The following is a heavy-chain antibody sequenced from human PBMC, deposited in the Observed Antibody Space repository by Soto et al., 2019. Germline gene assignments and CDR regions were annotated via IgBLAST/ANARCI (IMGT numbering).Heavy chain of an antibody. J-gene: IGHJ5*02. Sequence: PGGSLRLSCAASGFTFDDYAMHWVRQAPGKGLEWVSGISWNSGSIGYADSVKGRFTVSRDNAKNSLYLQMNSLRAEDTALYYCAKDNRAVAGTFWFDPWGQGTLVTVSS. V-gene: IGHV3-9*01. CDR2: ISWNSGSI. D-gene: IGHD6-19*01. CDR1: GFTFDDYA. CDR3: AKDNRAVAGTFWFDP.